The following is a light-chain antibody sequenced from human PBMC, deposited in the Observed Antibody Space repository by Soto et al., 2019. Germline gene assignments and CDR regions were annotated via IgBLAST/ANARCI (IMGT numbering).Light chain of an antibody. Sequence: DIQMTQSPSTLSASVGDRVTITCRASQSISNWLAWYQQRPGKAPKLLIYKASSLEGGVPSRFSGSGSGTEFTLTISSLQPDDFATYYCQQYDTYSRTCGQGTKVEIK. CDR2: KAS. CDR3: QQYDTYSRT. J-gene: IGKJ1*01. V-gene: IGKV1-5*03. CDR1: QSISNW.